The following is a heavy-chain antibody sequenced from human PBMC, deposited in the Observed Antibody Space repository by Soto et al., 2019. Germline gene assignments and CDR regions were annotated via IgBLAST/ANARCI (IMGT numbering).Heavy chain of an antibody. CDR3: ASCYYDFWSGFSPRTQFDY. V-gene: IGHV1-69*06. D-gene: IGHD3-3*01. Sequence: SVKVSCKASGGTFSSYAISWVRQAPGQGLEWMGGIIPIFGTANYAQKFQGRVTITADKSTSTAYMELSSLRSEDTAVYYCASCYYDFWSGFSPRTQFDYWGQGTLVTVSS. CDR2: IIPIFGTA. CDR1: GGTFSSYA. J-gene: IGHJ4*02.